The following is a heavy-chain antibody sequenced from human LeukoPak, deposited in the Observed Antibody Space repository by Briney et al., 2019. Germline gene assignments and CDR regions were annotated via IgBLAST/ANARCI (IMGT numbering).Heavy chain of an antibody. Sequence: PSETLSLTCAVYGGSFSGYYWSWIRQPPGKGLEWIGEINHSGTTNYNPSLKSRVTISVDTSKNQFSLKLSSVTAADTAVYYCARGPTFRGSGYDLGWFDPWGQGNLVTVSS. V-gene: IGHV4-34*01. CDR2: INHSGTT. J-gene: IGHJ5*02. CDR3: ARGPTFRGSGYDLGWFDP. CDR1: GGSFSGYY. D-gene: IGHD5-12*01.